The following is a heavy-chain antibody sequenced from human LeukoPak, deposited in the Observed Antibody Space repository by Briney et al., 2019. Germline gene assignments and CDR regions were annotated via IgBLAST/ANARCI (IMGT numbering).Heavy chain of an antibody. V-gene: IGHV3-23*01. CDR1: GFTFSSYA. J-gene: IGHJ4*02. CDR2: ISGSGGST. D-gene: IGHD4-17*01. CDR3: AKNLVNDYGDYVRFDY. Sequence: GGSLRLSCATSGFTFSSYAMSWVRQAPGKGLEWVSAISGSGGSTYYADSVKGRFTISRDNSKNTLYLQMNSLRAEDTAVYYCAKNLVNDYGDYVRFDYWGQGTLVTVSS.